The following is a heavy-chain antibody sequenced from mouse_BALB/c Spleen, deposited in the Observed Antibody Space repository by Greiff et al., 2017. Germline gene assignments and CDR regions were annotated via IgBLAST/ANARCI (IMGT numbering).Heavy chain of an antibody. CDR1: GYTFTSYY. CDR2: INPSNGGT. V-gene: IGHV1S16*01. Sequence: VQLQQSGTVLARPGASVKMSCKASGYTFTSYYMYWVKQRPGQGLEWIGGINPSNGGTNFNEKFKRKATLTVDKSSSTAYMQLSSLTSEDFAVYYCTITTATAYWGQGTLVTVAA. CDR3: TITTATAY. D-gene: IGHD1-2*01. J-gene: IGHJ3*01.